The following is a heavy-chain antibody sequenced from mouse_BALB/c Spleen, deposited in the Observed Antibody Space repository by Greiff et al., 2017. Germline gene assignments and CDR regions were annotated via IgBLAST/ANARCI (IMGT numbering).Heavy chain of an antibody. CDR1: GYTFTSYW. J-gene: IGHJ1*01. D-gene: IGHD1-1*01. V-gene: IGHV1-7*01. CDR3: ARAGNYYGSSWGWYFDV. CDR2: ISPSTGYT. Sequence: VQLQQSGAELAKPGASVKMSCKASGYTFTSYWMHWVKQRPGQGLEWIGYISPSTGYTEYNQKFKDKATLTADKSSSTAYMQLSSLTSEDSAVYYCARAGNYYGSSWGWYFDVWGAGTTVTVSS.